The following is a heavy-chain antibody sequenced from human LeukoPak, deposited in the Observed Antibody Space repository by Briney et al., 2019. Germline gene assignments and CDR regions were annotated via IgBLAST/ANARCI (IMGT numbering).Heavy chain of an antibody. J-gene: IGHJ4*02. CDR1: GFTFSNSW. V-gene: IGHV3-74*01. D-gene: IGHD1-1*01. Sequence: GGSLRLSCAASGFTFSNSWMHWVRQVPEKGLLWVSRISNDGSSSIYADSVKGRFTISRDNAKNTLYLQMNSLRAEDTAVYYCARMATAFDYWGQGTLVTVSS. CDR2: ISNDGSSS. CDR3: ARMATAFDY.